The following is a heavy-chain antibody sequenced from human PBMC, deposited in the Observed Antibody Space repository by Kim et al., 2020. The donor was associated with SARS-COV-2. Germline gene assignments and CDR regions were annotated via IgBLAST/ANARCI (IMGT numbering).Heavy chain of an antibody. D-gene: IGHD6-13*01. Sequence: GRFTISRDKSKTTLYLQMNSLRAEDTAVYYCAKGPVGSSWYSLSFADYWGQGTLVTVSS. CDR3: AKGPVGSSWYSLSFADY. J-gene: IGHJ4*02. V-gene: IGHV3-23*01.